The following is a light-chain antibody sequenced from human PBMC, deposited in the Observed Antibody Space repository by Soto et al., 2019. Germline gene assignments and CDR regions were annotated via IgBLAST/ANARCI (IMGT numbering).Light chain of an antibody. CDR3: LLSYGGARGVV. CDR1: TGAVTSGHY. Sequence: QAVVTQEPSLTVSPGGTVTLTCSSSTGAVTSGHYPYWFQQKPGQAPRTLIYDTSNKHSWTPARFSGSLLGGKAALTLSGAQTEDEAEYYCLLSYGGARGVVFGGGTKLTVL. CDR2: DTS. V-gene: IGLV7-46*01. J-gene: IGLJ2*01.